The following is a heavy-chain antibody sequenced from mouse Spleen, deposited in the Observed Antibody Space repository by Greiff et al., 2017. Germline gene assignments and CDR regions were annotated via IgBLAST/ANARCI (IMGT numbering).Heavy chain of an antibody. CDR2: ISSGSSTI. J-gene: IGHJ4*01. V-gene: IGHV5-17*01. CDR1: GFTFSDYG. CDR3: ARITTEYYYAMDY. D-gene: IGHD2-4*01. Sequence: EVKVVESGGGLVKPGGSLKLSCAASGFTFSDYGMHWVRQAPEKGLEWVAYISSGSSTIYYADTVKGRFTISRDNAKNTLFLQMTSLRSEDTAMYYCARITTEYYYAMDYWGQGTSVTVSS.